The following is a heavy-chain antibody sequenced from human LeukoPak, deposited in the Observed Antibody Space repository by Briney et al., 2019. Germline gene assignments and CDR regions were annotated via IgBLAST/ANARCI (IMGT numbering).Heavy chain of an antibody. V-gene: IGHV4-4*07. CDR3: ARFRVPAAIRAAFDF. CDR1: GGSISSYY. J-gene: IGHJ3*01. CDR2: IYTSGST. Sequence: SETLSLTCTVSGGSISSYYWSWIRQPAGKGLEWIGRIYTSGSTNYNPSLKSRVTMSVDTSKNQFSLKLNSVTAADTAVYYCARFRVPAAIRAAFDFWRQGTMVTVSS. D-gene: IGHD2-2*01.